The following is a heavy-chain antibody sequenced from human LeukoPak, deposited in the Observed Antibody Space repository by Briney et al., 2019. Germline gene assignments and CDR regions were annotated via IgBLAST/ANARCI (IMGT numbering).Heavy chain of an antibody. CDR2: IIPILGIA. CDR1: GGTFSSYT. Sequence: SVKVSCKASGGTFSSYTISWVRQAPGQGLEWMGRIIPILGIANYAQKFQDRVTITADKSTSTAYMELSSLRSEDTAVYYCARDYYYDSSGYYSVYWGQGTLVTVSP. J-gene: IGHJ4*02. CDR3: ARDYYYDSSGYYSVY. V-gene: IGHV1-69*04. D-gene: IGHD3-22*01.